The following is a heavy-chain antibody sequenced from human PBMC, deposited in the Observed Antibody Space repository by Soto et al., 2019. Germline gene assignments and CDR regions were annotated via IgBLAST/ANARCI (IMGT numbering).Heavy chain of an antibody. J-gene: IGHJ4*02. Sequence: EVHLVESGGGLVQPGGSLRLSCAASGFTVSHIYMSWVRQAPGKGLEWVSVIHSGGSTYYADSVKGRFTISRHDSKNTLYLQMNSLRTEDTAVYYCARVPVYGGYVEGFDYWGQGTLVTVSS. V-gene: IGHV3-53*04. D-gene: IGHD5-12*01. CDR1: GFTVSHIY. CDR2: IHSGGST. CDR3: ARVPVYGGYVEGFDY.